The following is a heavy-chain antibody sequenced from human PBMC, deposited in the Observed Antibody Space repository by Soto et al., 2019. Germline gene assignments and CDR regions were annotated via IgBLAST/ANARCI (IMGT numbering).Heavy chain of an antibody. CDR2: INHSGST. V-gene: IGHV4-34*01. CDR3: ARFGAYYYYGMDV. J-gene: IGHJ6*02. D-gene: IGHD3-10*01. CDR1: GGSFSGYY. Sequence: QVQLQQWGAGLLKPSETLSLTCAVYGGSFSGYYWSWIRQPPGKGLECIGEINHSGSTNDNPSLKSRVTISVDTSKNQFSLKLSSVTAADTAVYYCARFGAYYYYGMDVWGQGTTVTVSS.